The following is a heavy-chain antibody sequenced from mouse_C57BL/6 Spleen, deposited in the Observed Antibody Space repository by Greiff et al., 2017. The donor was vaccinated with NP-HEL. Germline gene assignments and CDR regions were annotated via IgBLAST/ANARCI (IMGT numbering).Heavy chain of an antibody. CDR2: ISSGGDYI. Sequence: DVMLVESGEGLVKPGGSLKLSCAASGFTFSSYAMSWVRQTPEKRLEWVAYISSGGDYIYYADTVKGRFTISRDNARNTLYLQMSSLKSEDTAMYYCTRDRPHGFAYWGQGTLVTVSA. CDR1: GFTFSSYA. J-gene: IGHJ3*01. V-gene: IGHV5-9-1*02. CDR3: TRDRPHGFAY.